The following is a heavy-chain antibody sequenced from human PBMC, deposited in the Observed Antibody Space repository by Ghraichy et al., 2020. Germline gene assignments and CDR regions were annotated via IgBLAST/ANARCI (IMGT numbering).Heavy chain of an antibody. CDR1: GGSITIGDYY. D-gene: IGHD3-10*01. CDR2: IYYTGSA. V-gene: IGHV4-30-4*01. J-gene: IGHJ5*02. Sequence: SETLSLTCTVSGGSITIGDYYWSWIRQPPGKGLEWIGYIYYTGSAYYNPSLKSRATISVDTSKNQFSLKLRSVTAADTAVYYCARDTMVRGLTGYNWFDPWGQGTLVTVSS. CDR3: ARDTMVRGLTGYNWFDP.